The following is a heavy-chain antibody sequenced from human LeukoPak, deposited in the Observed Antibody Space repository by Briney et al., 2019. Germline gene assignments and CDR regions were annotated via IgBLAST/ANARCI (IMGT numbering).Heavy chain of an antibody. CDR1: GFTVSSNY. D-gene: IGHD6-13*01. Sequence: PGGSLRLSCAASGFTVSSNYMSWVRQAPGKGLEWVSVIYSGGSTFYADSVKGRFSISRDNSKNTLYLQMNSLRAEDTAVYYCARDSRQQLVRELDYWGRGTLVTVSS. CDR2: IYSGGST. CDR3: ARDSRQQLVRELDY. J-gene: IGHJ4*02. V-gene: IGHV3-53*01.